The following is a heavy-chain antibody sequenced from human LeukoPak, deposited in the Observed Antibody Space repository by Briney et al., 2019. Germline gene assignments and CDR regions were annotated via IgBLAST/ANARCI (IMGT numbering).Heavy chain of an antibody. CDR3: ARGWGTAYDWYFDL. Sequence: SETLSLTCTVSGGSINSFFWSWIRQSPGTGLEYIGYMYYTGSTNYNPSLKSRVTISLDTSKNQFSLKLNSVTAADTAVYYCARGWGTAYDWYFDLWGRGTLVTVSS. D-gene: IGHD3-16*01. CDR2: MYYTGST. J-gene: IGHJ2*01. V-gene: IGHV4-59*01. CDR1: GGSINSFF.